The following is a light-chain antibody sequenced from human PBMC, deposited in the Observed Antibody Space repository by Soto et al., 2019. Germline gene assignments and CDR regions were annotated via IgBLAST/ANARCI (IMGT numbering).Light chain of an antibody. V-gene: IGKV1-27*01. Sequence: DIQMTQSPSSLSASVGDRVTITCRASQGISKYLAWYQQKPGKVPKLLIYGASTLQSGVPSRYSGSGSGTDFTLTISSLQPEDVATYYCQNYNTYSQFTFGPGTKVDIK. J-gene: IGKJ3*01. CDR3: QNYNTYSQFT. CDR2: GAS. CDR1: QGISKY.